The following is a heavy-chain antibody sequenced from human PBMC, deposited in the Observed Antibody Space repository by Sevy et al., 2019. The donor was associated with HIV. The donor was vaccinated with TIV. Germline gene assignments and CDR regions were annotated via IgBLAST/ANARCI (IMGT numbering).Heavy chain of an antibody. CDR1: GYSISSGYY. CDR3: ARDRVGMATICAFDI. Sequence: SETLSLTCAVSGYSISSGYYWGWIRQPPGKGLEWIGSIYHGGSTYYNPSHKSRVTTSVATSKNQFSLKLSSVTAADTAVYYCARDRVGMATICAFDIWGQGTMVTVSS. D-gene: IGHD5-12*01. CDR2: IYHGGST. V-gene: IGHV4-38-2*02. J-gene: IGHJ3*02.